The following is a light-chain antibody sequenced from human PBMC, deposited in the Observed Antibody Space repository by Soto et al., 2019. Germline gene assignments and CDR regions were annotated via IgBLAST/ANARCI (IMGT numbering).Light chain of an antibody. V-gene: IGLV2-14*01. CDR1: SSDVGGYNY. CDR3: SSYTSSSTDYV. Sequence: SVLTQPASVSGSPGQSITISCTGTSSDVGGYNYVSWYQQHPGKAPKLMIYDVSNQPSGVSNRFSGSKSGNTASLTISGLQAEDEADYYCSSYTSSSTDYVFGTGTKVTVL. J-gene: IGLJ1*01. CDR2: DVS.